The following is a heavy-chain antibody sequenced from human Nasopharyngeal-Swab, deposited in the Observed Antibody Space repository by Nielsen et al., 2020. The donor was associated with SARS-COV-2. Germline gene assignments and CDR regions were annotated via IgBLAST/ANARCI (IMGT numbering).Heavy chain of an antibody. CDR3: TRDRGSGYFDS. V-gene: IGHV1-2*06. CDR2: FNPNSGGT. J-gene: IGHJ4*02. CDR1: GYTFLGYY. D-gene: IGHD3-3*01. Sequence: ASVKVSCKTSGYTFLGYYIHWVRQAPGQGLELMGRFNPNSGGTNYAQELQGRVTMTGDTSISTAYMELSRVRSDDTAMYYCTRDRGSGYFDSWGQGTLVIVSS.